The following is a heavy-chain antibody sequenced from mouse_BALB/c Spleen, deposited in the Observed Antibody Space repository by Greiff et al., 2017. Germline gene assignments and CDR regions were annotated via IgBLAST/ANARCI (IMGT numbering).Heavy chain of an antibody. D-gene: IGHD2-4*01. CDR3: ARPLRYDYDGLAY. CDR1: GFTFSSFG. V-gene: IGHV5-17*02. CDR2: ISSGSSTI. Sequence: EVQRVESGGGLVQPGGSRKLSCAASGFTFSSFGMHWVRQAPEKGLEWVAYISSGSSTIYYADTVKGRFTISRDNPKNTLFLQMTSLRSEDTAMYYCARPLRYDYDGLAYWGQGTLVTVSA. J-gene: IGHJ3*01.